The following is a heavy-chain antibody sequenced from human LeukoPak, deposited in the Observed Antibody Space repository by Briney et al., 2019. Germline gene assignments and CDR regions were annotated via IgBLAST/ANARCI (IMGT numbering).Heavy chain of an antibody. CDR1: GGSISSGGYS. D-gene: IGHD3-10*01. J-gene: IGHJ4*02. CDR3: ARVTVRAGFDY. CDR2: IYHSGST. Sequence: SQTLSLTCAVSGGSISSGGYSWSWIRQPPGKGLEWIGYIYHSGSTYYNPSLKSRVTISVDRSKNQFSLKLSSVTAADTAVYYCARVTVRAGFDYWGQGTLVTVSS. V-gene: IGHV4-30-2*01.